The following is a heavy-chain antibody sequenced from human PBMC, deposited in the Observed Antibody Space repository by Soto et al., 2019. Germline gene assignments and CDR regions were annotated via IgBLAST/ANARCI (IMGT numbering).Heavy chain of an antibody. CDR2: ISGSGDTI. V-gene: IGHV3-48*03. Sequence: GGSLRLSCEASGFTFGSFQMNWVRQAPGWGLEGISHISGSGDTIYCAVSVKGRFTISRDNAKDSLAFHMNSLRAEDMGVYICASQAAYGVWFAGGYFDIWGQGTQVTVSS. D-gene: IGHD4-17*01. CDR1: GFTFGSFQ. J-gene: IGHJ4*02. CDR3: ASQAAYGVWFAGGYFDI.